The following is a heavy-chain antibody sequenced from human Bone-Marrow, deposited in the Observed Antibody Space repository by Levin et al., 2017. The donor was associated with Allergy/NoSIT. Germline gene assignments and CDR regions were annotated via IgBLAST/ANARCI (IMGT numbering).Heavy chain of an antibody. CDR1: GFTLNSYS. D-gene: IGHD6-6*01. V-gene: IGHV3-48*01. Sequence: SLSLTCAASGFTLNSYSMNWVRQAPGKGLEWVSYISSSGSTIYYADSVKGRFTISRDNAKNSLYLQMNSLRAEDTAVYYCARNVLIAARNYYYGMDVWGQGTTVTVSS. CDR2: ISSSGSTI. CDR3: ARNVLIAARNYYYGMDV. J-gene: IGHJ6*02.